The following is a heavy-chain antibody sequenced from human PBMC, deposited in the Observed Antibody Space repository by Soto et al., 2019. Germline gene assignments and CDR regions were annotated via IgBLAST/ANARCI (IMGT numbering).Heavy chain of an antibody. CDR2: ILSDEINK. CDR3: AIIARSGGGDAFAR. J-gene: IGHJ3*02. D-gene: IGHD2-8*02. Sequence: QVQLVESGGGVVQPGRSLRLSCAASGFTFSNYAMHWVRQAPGKGLEWVAAILSDEINKYSADSVKGRFTISRDNSKNTLYRQRNSLRPGARAVYYCAIIARSGGGDAFARWGQGTMVTVSS. CDR1: GFTFSNYA. V-gene: IGHV3-30-3*01.